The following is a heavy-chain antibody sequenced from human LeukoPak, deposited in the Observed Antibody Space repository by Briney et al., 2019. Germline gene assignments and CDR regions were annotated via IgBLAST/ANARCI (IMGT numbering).Heavy chain of an antibody. J-gene: IGHJ4*02. CDR3: AKDLAGSGSYSFDY. CDR2: ISGSGGST. D-gene: IGHD1-26*01. Sequence: GGSLRLSCAASGFTFSNYAMNWVRQAPGRGLEWVSAISGSGGSTYYADSVKGRFTISRDSSKNTLYLQMNSLRAEDTAVYYCAKDLAGSGSYSFDYWGQGTLVTVSS. V-gene: IGHV3-23*01. CDR1: GFTFSNYA.